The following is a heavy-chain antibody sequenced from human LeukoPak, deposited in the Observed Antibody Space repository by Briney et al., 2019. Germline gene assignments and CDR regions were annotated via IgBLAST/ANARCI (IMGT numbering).Heavy chain of an antibody. CDR2: IKSKTDGGTT. D-gene: IGHD3-10*01. CDR1: GFTFSTYA. Sequence: GGSLRLSCTASGFTFSTYAMNWVRQAPGKGLEWVGRIKSKTDGGTTDYAAPVKGRFTISRDDSKSTLYLQMNSLKTEDTAVYYCTTYYYGSVENAFDMWGQGTMATVSS. V-gene: IGHV3-15*01. J-gene: IGHJ3*02. CDR3: TTYYYGSVENAFDM.